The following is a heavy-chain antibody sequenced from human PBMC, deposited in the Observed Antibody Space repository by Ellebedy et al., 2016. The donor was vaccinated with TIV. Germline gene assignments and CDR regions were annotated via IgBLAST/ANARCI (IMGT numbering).Heavy chain of an antibody. Sequence: SETLSLXXTVSGDSISSYFWSWIRQPPDKGLEWIGHFYYTGSTNYNPSLRSRVTISGDTSKNQFSLNLRSVTAADTAVYFCAREADYGGHSFDFWGQGTLVTVS. J-gene: IGHJ4*02. CDR2: FYYTGST. D-gene: IGHD4-23*01. V-gene: IGHV4-59*01. CDR1: GDSISSYF. CDR3: AREADYGGHSFDF.